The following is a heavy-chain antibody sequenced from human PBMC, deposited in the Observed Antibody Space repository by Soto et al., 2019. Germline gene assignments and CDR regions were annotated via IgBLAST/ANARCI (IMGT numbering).Heavy chain of an antibody. Sequence: QVQLVQSGAEVKKPVSSVKVSCKASGVTFSSYTISWVRQAPGQGLEWMGRIIPILGIANYAQKFQGRVTITEDKSTSTDYMELSSLRSEDTAVYYCVRDELAAAGNYYYYGMDVWGQGTTVTVSS. J-gene: IGHJ6*02. V-gene: IGHV1-69*08. D-gene: IGHD6-13*01. CDR2: IIPILGIA. CDR3: VRDELAAAGNYYYYGMDV. CDR1: GVTFSSYT.